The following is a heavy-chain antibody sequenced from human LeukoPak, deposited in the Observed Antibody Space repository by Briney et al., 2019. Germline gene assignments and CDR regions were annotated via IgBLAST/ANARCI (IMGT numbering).Heavy chain of an antibody. CDR2: MYSSGST. V-gene: IGHV4-39*07. Sequence: SETVSLTFTVSGGSISSSSYYWGWIRQPPGKGLEWIGSMYSSGSTYYNPSLKSRVTISVDTSKNQFSLKLSSVTAADTAVYYCARSGSGYLRYYLGYCGQGTLVRVSS. CDR3: ARSGSGYLRYYLGY. D-gene: IGHD5-12*01. CDR1: GGSISSSSYY. J-gene: IGHJ4*02.